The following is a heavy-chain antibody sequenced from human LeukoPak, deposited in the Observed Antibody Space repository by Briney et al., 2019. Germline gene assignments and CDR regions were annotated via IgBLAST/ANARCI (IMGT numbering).Heavy chain of an antibody. V-gene: IGHV1-18*01. Sequence: ASVKVSCKASGYTFTSYGISWVRQAPGQGLEWMGWISAYDGNTNYAQKLQGRVTMTTDTSTSTAYMELRSLRSDDTAVYYCARAYRGGDCYSVGNWFDPWGQGTLVTVSS. D-gene: IGHD2-21*02. J-gene: IGHJ5*02. CDR1: GYTFTSYG. CDR3: ARAYRGGDCYSVGNWFDP. CDR2: ISAYDGNT.